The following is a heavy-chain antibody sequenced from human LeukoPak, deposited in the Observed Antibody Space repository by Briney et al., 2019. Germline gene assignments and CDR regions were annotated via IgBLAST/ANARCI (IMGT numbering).Heavy chain of an antibody. Sequence: GGFVKLSCAGSVFDFSTYTMNWVRHAPWKGREWVSNLSGSGSSTFYADSVKGRFTVSRDNSKNTMYLEMNSLRAEDTAFYYCTRDWPRSPGGFDSWGQGTLVTVSS. V-gene: IGHV3-23*01. CDR3: TRDWPRSPGGFDS. CDR1: VFDFSTYT. CDR2: LSGSGSST. D-gene: IGHD3-10*01. J-gene: IGHJ4*02.